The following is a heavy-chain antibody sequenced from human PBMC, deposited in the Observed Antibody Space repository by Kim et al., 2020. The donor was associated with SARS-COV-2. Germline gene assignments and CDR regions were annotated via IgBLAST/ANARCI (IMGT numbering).Heavy chain of an antibody. D-gene: IGHD3-16*02. Sequence: GGKNSAQKFQGRGTMTRDTSISTVYLELTSLRSDDTAVYYCARSSLLDFDYWGQGTLVTVSS. V-gene: IGHV1-2*02. CDR2: GGK. CDR3: ARSSLLDFDY. J-gene: IGHJ4*02.